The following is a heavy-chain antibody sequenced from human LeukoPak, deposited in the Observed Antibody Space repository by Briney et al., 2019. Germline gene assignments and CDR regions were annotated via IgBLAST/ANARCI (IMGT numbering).Heavy chain of an antibody. V-gene: IGHV4-34*01. Sequence: PSETLSLTCAVYGGSFSGYYWSWIRQPPGKGLEWIGEINHSGSTNYNPSLKSRVTISVDTSKNQFSLKLSSVTAADTAVYYCATTQRSDWGQGTLVTVSS. J-gene: IGHJ4*02. CDR2: INHSGST. D-gene: IGHD3-3*01. CDR1: GGSFSGYY. CDR3: ATTQRSD.